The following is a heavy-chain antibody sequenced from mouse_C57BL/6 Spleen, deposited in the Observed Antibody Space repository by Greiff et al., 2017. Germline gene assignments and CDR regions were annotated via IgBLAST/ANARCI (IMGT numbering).Heavy chain of an antibody. Sequence: QVQLQQPGAELVMPGASVKLSCKASGYTFTSYWMHWVKQRPGQGLEWIGEIDPSDSYTNYNQKFKGKSTLTVDKSSSTAYMQLSSLTSEDSAVYYCARSGGNYQYYAMDYWGQGTSGTVSS. D-gene: IGHD2-1*01. CDR3: ARSGGNYQYYAMDY. CDR2: IDPSDSYT. J-gene: IGHJ4*01. V-gene: IGHV1-69*01. CDR1: GYTFTSYW.